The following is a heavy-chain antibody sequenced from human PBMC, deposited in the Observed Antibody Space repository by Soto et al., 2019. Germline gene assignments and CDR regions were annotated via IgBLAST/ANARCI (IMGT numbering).Heavy chain of an antibody. V-gene: IGHV1-2*04. J-gene: IGHJ1*01. CDR1: GYTLTDYY. CDR2: MNPNSGAT. D-gene: IGHD2-2*01. CDR3: AREEGTSGRNFHH. Sequence: QVQLVQSGAEVKKPGASVKVSCKASGYTLTDYYMHWVRQAPGQGLEWMGWMNPNSGATNYAQKFQGWVTMTRDTSTSTAYMELSRLSSDDTAVYYCAREEGTSGRNFHHWGQGTLVTVSP.